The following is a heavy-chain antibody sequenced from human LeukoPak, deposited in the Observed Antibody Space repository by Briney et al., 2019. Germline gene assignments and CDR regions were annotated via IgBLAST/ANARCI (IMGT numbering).Heavy chain of an antibody. V-gene: IGHV1-69*04. D-gene: IGHD2-15*01. J-gene: IGHJ4*02. CDR2: IIPTLGIA. CDR1: GGTFSSYT. CDR3: ARDAYCSGGSCYNDY. Sequence: EASVKVSCKASGGTFSSYTISWVRQAPGQGLEWMGRIIPTLGIANYAQKFQGRVTITADKSTSTAYMELSSLRSEDTAVYYCARDAYCSGGSCYNDYWGREPWSPSPQ.